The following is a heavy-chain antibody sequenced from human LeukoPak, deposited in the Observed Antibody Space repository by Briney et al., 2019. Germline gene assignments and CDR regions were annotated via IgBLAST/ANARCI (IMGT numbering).Heavy chain of an antibody. CDR1: GFTFSSYG. Sequence: PGRSLRLSCAASGFTFSSYGMHWVRQAPGKGLEWVAVISYDGSNKYYADSVKGRFTISRDNSKNTLYLQMNSLRAEDTAVYYCAKDLITMVRGVISYYYYYGMDVWGQGTTVTVSS. J-gene: IGHJ6*02. CDR2: ISYDGSNK. D-gene: IGHD3-10*01. V-gene: IGHV3-30*18. CDR3: AKDLITMVRGVISYYYYYGMDV.